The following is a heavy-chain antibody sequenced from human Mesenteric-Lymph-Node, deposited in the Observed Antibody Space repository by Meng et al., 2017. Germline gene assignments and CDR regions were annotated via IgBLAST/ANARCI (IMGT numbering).Heavy chain of an antibody. Sequence: ASVKVSCKASGYTFTSYGISWVRQATGQGLEWMGWMNPNSGNTGYAQKFQGRVTMTRNTSISTAYMELSSLRSEDTAVYYCARKAGDNSGWSAHAFDIWGQGTMVTVSS. CDR3: ARKAGDNSGWSAHAFDI. V-gene: IGHV1-8*02. CDR1: GYTFTSYG. D-gene: IGHD6-19*01. CDR2: MNPNSGNT. J-gene: IGHJ3*02.